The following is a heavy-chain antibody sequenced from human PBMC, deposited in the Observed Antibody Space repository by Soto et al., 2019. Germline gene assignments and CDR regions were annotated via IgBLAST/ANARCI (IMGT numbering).Heavy chain of an antibody. J-gene: IGHJ5*02. CDR1: GGSMSKFY. Sequence: PSETLSLTCSVSGGSMSKFYWSWIRKTAGKGLEWMGRVYATGTSDYNPSLRSRIAMSVDISKKTFSLRLRSVTAADTGVYYCVREGSKTLGECFDPWGQG. CDR2: VYATGTS. V-gene: IGHV4-4*07. CDR3: VREGSKTLGECFDP. D-gene: IGHD3-10*01.